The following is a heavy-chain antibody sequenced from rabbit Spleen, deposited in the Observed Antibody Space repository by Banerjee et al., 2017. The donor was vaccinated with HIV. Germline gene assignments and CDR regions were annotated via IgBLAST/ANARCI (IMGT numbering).Heavy chain of an antibody. V-gene: IGHV1S45*01. J-gene: IGHJ6*01. CDR2: IETGSSDFT. Sequence: EQLEESGGDLVKPEASLTLTCTASGVSFSGSSYICWVRQAPGKGLEWIACIETGSSDFTYYASWAKGRFTISKTSSTTVTLQVTSLTGADTATYFCARDTSSSFSSYGMDLWGPGTLVTVS. CDR1: GVSFSGSSY. CDR3: ARDTSSSFSSYGMDL. D-gene: IGHD1-1*01.